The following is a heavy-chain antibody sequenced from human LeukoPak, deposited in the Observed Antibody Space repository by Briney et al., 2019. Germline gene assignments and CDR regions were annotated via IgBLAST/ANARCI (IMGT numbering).Heavy chain of an antibody. J-gene: IGHJ4*02. Sequence: GGSLRLSCTASGFTFGDYAMSWVRQAPGKGLEGVGFIKSQAFGGTTEYAASVRGRFTISRDDSKSIAYLQMNSLKTEDTAVYYCTRVRKNKTYYYDSSGYYFEYWGQGALVTVSS. CDR2: IKSQAFGGTT. CDR3: TRVRKNKTYYYDSSGYYFEY. D-gene: IGHD3-22*01. V-gene: IGHV3-49*04. CDR1: GFTFGDYA.